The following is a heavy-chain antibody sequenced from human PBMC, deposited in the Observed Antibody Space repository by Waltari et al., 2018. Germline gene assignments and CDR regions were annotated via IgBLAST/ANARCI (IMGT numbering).Heavy chain of an antibody. D-gene: IGHD1-1*01. V-gene: IGHV4-39*01. Sequence: QLQLQESGPGLVKPSETLSLTCSVSGGSITSNRNYWVWIRQPPGQGLEWIGTMSYSGATYSSPSLNSRVTISRDTSKNQLSLKLASMTAADTAVYFCATYLGASLGTAAFDVWGQGTMVTVSS. CDR1: GGSITSNRNY. J-gene: IGHJ3*01. CDR2: MSYSGAT. CDR3: ATYLGASLGTAAFDV.